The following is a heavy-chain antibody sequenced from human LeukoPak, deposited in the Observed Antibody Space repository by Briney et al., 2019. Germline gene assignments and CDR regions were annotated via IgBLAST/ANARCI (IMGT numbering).Heavy chain of an antibody. D-gene: IGHD6-19*01. J-gene: IGHJ4*02. V-gene: IGHV4-34*01. CDR3: AGGPSGAEFDY. CDR2: INHSGST. CDR1: GGSFSDYY. Sequence: SETLSLTCAVYGGSFSDYYWSWIRQPPGKGLEWIGEINHSGSTNYNPSLKSRVTISVDTSKNQFSLKLSSVTAADTAVYYCAGGPSGAEFDYWGQGTLVTVSS.